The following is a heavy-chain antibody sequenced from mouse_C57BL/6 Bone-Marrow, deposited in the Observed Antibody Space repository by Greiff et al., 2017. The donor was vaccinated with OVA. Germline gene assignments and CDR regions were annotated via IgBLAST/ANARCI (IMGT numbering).Heavy chain of an antibody. Sequence: EVKLQESGGGLVKPGGSLKLSCAASGFTFSSYAMSWVRQTPEKRLEWVATISDGGSYTYYPDNVKGRFTISRDNAKNNLYLQMSHLKSEDTAMYYCARDQIYYGYDEEFLYFDYWGQGTTLTVSS. D-gene: IGHD2-2*01. CDR1: GFTFSSYA. CDR3: ARDQIYYGYDEEFLYFDY. CDR2: ISDGGSYT. V-gene: IGHV5-4*01. J-gene: IGHJ2*01.